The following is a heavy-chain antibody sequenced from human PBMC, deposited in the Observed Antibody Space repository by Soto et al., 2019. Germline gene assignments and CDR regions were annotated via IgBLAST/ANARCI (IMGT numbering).Heavy chain of an antibody. J-gene: IGHJ5*02. CDR1: GFTFSSYA. CDR3: AKDFQAIIVVVITPEFDP. V-gene: IGHV3-23*01. D-gene: IGHD3-22*01. CDR2: ISGSGGST. Sequence: GGSLRLSCAASGFTFSSYAMSWVRQAPGKGLEWVSAISGSGGSTYYADSVKGRFTISRDNSKNTLYLQMNSLRAEDTAVYYCAKDFQAIIVVVITPEFDPWGQGTLVTVSS.